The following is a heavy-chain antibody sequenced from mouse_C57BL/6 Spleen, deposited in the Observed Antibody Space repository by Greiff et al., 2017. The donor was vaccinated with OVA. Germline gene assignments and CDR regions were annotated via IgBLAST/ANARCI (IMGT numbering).Heavy chain of an antibody. D-gene: IGHD4-1*01. CDR2: IYPGSGNT. CDR3: ARYWDYYAMDY. J-gene: IGHJ4*01. V-gene: IGHV1-66*01. Sequence: QVQLQHSGPELVKPGASVKISCKASGYSFTSYYIHWVKQRPGQGLEWIGWIYPGSGNTKYNEKFKGKATLTADTSSSTAYMQLSSLTSEDSAVYYCARYWDYYAMDYWGQGTSVTVSS. CDR1: GYSFTSYY.